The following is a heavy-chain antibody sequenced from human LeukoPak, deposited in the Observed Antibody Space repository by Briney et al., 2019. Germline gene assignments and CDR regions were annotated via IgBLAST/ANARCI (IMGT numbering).Heavy chain of an antibody. J-gene: IGHJ3*02. V-gene: IGHV3-66*01. CDR2: IYSGGST. CDR1: EFSVGSNY. D-gene: IGHD3-16*02. Sequence: GGSLRLSCAASEFSVGSNYMTWVRQAPGKGPEWVSLIYSGGSTYYADSVKGRFTISRDNSKNTLYLQMNSLRAEDTAVYYCARVWEGDYVWGSYRQTYAFDIWGQGTMVTVSS. CDR3: ARVWEGDYVWGSYRQTYAFDI.